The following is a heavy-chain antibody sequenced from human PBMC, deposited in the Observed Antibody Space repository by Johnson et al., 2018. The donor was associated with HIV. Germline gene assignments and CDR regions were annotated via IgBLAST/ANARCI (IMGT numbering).Heavy chain of an antibody. CDR1: GFTFSSYP. D-gene: IGHD6-6*01. CDR3: ASGVTARAPLLI. J-gene: IGHJ3*02. Sequence: QVQLVESGGGVVQPGRSLRLSCAASGFTFSSYPMHWVRQAPGKGLEWVAIISYDGTNTYYADSVRGRFTISRDNSRNTVSLQMIILRPKDTAMYYCASGVTARAPLLIWGQGTMVTVSS. CDR2: ISYDGTNT. V-gene: IGHV3-30*14.